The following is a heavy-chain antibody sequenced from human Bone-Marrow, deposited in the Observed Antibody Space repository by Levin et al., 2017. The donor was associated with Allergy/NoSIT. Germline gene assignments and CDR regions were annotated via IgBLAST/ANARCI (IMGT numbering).Heavy chain of an antibody. CDR3: ARGEKGSGFYTACDS. CDR2: IIPILGIT. V-gene: IGHV1-69*04. Sequence: PGGSLRLSCKASVGTFSNYAISWVRQAPGQGLEWMGRIIPILGITNYAQKFQGRVTITADKSTTSAYMELSSLRSEDTAVYYCARGEKGSGFYTACDSWGLGTLVTVSS. D-gene: IGHD3-3*01. J-gene: IGHJ4*02. CDR1: VGTFSNYA.